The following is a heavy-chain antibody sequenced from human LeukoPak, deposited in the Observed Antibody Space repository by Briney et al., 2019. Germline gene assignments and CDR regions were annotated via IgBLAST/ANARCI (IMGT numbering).Heavy chain of an antibody. D-gene: IGHD2-2*01. J-gene: IGHJ5*02. CDR2: INHSGST. CDR3: TRERSTPGINWFDP. Sequence: SETLSLTCAVYGESFSAYSWNWIRQSPGKGLEWIGEINHSGSTNYNPSLKSRVTISVDTSKNQTSKRQFSLKLNSVTAEDTAVYYCTRERSTPGINWFDPWGQGTLVTVSS. V-gene: IGHV4-34*01. CDR1: GESFSAYS.